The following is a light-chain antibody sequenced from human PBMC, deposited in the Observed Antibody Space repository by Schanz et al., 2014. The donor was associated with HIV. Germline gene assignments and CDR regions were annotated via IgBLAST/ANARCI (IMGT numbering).Light chain of an antibody. V-gene: IGKV3-15*01. CDR3: QQYYNTPIT. J-gene: IGKJ5*01. Sequence: EIVLTQSPGTLSLSPGERATLSCRASQSVSSNLAWYQQKPGQAPRLLIYGASTRATGIPARFSGGGSGTNFTLTINSLQAEDVAVYYCQQYYNTPITFGQGTRLEIK. CDR1: QSVSSN. CDR2: GAS.